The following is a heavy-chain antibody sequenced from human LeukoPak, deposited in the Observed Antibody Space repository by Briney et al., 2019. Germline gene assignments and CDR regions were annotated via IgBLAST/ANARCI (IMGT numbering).Heavy chain of an antibody. Sequence: SETLSLTCTVSGGSISSYYWSWIRQPPGKGLEWIGYIYYSGSTNYNPSLKSRVTISVGTSKNQFSLKLSSVTAADTAVYYCAGGDILTGYWFFDYWGQGTLVTVSS. J-gene: IGHJ4*02. CDR1: GGSISSYY. CDR2: IYYSGST. CDR3: AGGDILTGYWFFDY. D-gene: IGHD3-9*01. V-gene: IGHV4-59*01.